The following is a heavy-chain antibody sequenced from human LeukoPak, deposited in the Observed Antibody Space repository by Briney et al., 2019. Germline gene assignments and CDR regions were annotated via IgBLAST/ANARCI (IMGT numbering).Heavy chain of an antibody. J-gene: IGHJ5*02. V-gene: IGHV1-2*02. D-gene: IGHD2-2*01. CDR3: SRDGVACSCTSCYLGGWFDP. Sequence: ASVKVSCKASGYTFTGYYMHWVRQAPGQGLEWMGWINPNSGGTNYAQKFQGGVTMTRDTSISKAYRELSRLRSDDTAVYYCSRDGVACSCTSCYLGGWFDPWGQGTLVTVSS. CDR2: INPNSGGT. CDR1: GYTFTGYY.